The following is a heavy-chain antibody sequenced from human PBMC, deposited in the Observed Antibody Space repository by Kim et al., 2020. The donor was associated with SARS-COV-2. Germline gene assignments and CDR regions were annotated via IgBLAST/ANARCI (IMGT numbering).Heavy chain of an antibody. J-gene: IGHJ4*02. CDR2: IYQSGST. CDR1: GGSITSGDYS. V-gene: IGHV4-30-2*01. Sequence: SETLSLTCAVSGGSITSGDYSWSWIRQPPEKGLEWIASIYQSGSTYYSPSLKSRVTISVDRSKNKFSLKLTSVTAADTAVYYCTRGPYSDYFDSWGQGTL. CDR3: TRGPYSDYFDS. D-gene: IGHD4-4*01.